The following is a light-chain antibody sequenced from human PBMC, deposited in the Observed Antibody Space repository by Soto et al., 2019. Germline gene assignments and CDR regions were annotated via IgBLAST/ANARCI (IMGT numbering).Light chain of an antibody. V-gene: IGKV1-39*01. CDR3: QQSYSSPWT. CDR2: SAS. CDR1: QTITNY. J-gene: IGKJ1*01. Sequence: DIQMTQSPSSLSASVGDRVTITCRASQTITNYLNWYQQKPGKAPQLLIYSASTLLSGVPSRFTGGGSGTDFTLTIDSLQPEDFATYYCQQSYSSPWTLGQGTKVEIK.